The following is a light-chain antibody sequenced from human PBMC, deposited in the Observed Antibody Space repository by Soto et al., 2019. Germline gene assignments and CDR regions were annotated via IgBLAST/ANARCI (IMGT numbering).Light chain of an antibody. J-gene: IGKJ1*01. CDR1: QSVSSDS. CDR2: AAS. CDR3: QQYSDSLGT. V-gene: IGKV3-20*01. Sequence: EIVLTQSPGTLSLSPGERATLSCRASQSVSSDSLAWYRQRPGQAPRLLIYAASSRATGIPDRFSGSGSGTDFTLTISRLAPEDFALYFCQQYSDSLGTFGQGTKVDIK.